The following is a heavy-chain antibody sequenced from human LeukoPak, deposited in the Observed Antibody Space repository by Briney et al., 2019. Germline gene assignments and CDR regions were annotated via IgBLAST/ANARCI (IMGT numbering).Heavy chain of an antibody. J-gene: IGHJ5*02. Sequence: PGGSLRLSCAASGFTFSYYWMSWVRQAPRKGLEWVANIKHDGSEKYYVDSVKGRFTISRDNAKISLYLQVNSLRAEDTAVYYCAPGGWSSSWYWRSWGQGTLVTVSS. CDR2: IKHDGSEK. CDR3: APGGWSSSWYWRS. D-gene: IGHD6-13*01. V-gene: IGHV3-7*01. CDR1: GFTFSYYW.